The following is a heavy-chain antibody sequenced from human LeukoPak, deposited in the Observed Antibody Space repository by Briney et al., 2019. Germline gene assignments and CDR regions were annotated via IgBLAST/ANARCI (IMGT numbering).Heavy chain of an antibody. CDR1: GFTFSSYA. J-gene: IGHJ4*02. CDR3: ARDGPIVVVPAALDY. CDR2: ISYDGSNK. V-gene: IGHV3-30*01. Sequence: GRSLRLSCAASGFTFSSYAMHWVRQAPGKGLEWVAVISYDGSNKYYADSVKGRFTIFRDNSKNTLYLQMNSLRAEDTAVYYCARDGPIVVVPAALDYWGQGTLVTVSS. D-gene: IGHD2-2*01.